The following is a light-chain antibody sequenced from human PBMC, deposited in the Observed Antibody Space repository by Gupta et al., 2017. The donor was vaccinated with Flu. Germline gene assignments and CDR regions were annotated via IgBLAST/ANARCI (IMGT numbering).Light chain of an antibody. CDR2: ENY. V-gene: IGLV1-51*02. CDR1: SSNIGNNY. CDR3: GTWDSSLSAVI. J-gene: IGLJ2*01. Sequence: QSVLTQPPSVSAAPGQKVTISCSGSSSNIGNNYVAWYQQLPGTAPKLFIYENYKRPSGIPDRFSGSKSGTSATLGITGLQTGDEADYYCGTWDSSLSAVIFGGGTKLTVL.